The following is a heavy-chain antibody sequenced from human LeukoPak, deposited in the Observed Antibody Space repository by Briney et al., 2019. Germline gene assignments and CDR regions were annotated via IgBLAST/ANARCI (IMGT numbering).Heavy chain of an antibody. CDR3: ARVFYDFWSGNDAFDI. Sequence: SETLSLTCTVSGGSIISYYWSWIRQPAGEGLEWIGYIYHSGSTYYNPSLKSRVTISVDRSKNQFSLKLSSVTAADTAVYYCARVFYDFWSGNDAFDIWGQGTMVTVSS. CDR2: IYHSGST. V-gene: IGHV4-59*12. CDR1: GGSIISYY. J-gene: IGHJ3*02. D-gene: IGHD3-3*01.